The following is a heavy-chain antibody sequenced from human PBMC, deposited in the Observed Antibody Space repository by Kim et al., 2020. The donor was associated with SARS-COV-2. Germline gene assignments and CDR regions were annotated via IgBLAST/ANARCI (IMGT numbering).Heavy chain of an antibody. V-gene: IGHV5-51*01. J-gene: IGHJ3*02. D-gene: IGHD2-21*01. CDR3: ARQVMTHAFDI. Sequence: RDSPSFQGQVTISADKSISTAYLQWSSLKASDTAMYYCARQVMTHAFDIWGQGTMVTVSS.